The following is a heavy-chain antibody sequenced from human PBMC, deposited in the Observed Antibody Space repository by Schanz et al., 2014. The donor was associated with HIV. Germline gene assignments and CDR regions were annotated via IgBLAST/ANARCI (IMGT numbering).Heavy chain of an antibody. CDR3: ARTVVPAKREYAMDV. CDR2: MNPNSGET. Sequence: QVQLVQSGAEVKKPGASVKVSCKASGYTFFSYDINWVRQATGQGLEWMGRMNPNSGETAYAQKFEGRLIMARDTSTSTVYMELSSLRSEDTAVYYCARTVVPAKREYAMDVWGQGTTVSVSS. J-gene: IGHJ6*02. V-gene: IGHV1-8*01. D-gene: IGHD2-2*01. CDR1: GYTFFSYD.